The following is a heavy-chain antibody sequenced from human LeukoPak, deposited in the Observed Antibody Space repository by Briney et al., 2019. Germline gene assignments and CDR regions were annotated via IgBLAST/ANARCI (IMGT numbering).Heavy chain of an antibody. V-gene: IGHV1-69*05. CDR2: IIPIYNTA. Sequence: ASVKVSCKASGGTLSSYAITWVRQAPGQGLEWMGGIIPIYNTANYAQKFQGRVTITTDESTRTAYMELRSLRSEDTAVYYCARDQGDRWLQIRDYYYHYMDVWGKGATVTVSS. J-gene: IGHJ6*03. CDR3: ARDQGDRWLQIRDYYYHYMDV. D-gene: IGHD5-24*01. CDR1: GGTLSSYA.